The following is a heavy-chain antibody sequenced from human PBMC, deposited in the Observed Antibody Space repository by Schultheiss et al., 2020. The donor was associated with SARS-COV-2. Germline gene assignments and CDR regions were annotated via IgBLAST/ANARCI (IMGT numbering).Heavy chain of an antibody. CDR1: GGSISSGSYY. V-gene: IGHV4-61*02. D-gene: IGHD6-25*01. J-gene: IGHJ6*02. Sequence: SETLSLTCTVSGGSISSGSYYWSWIRQPAGKGLEWIGRINTSGNTNYNPSLRSRVTVSRDTSGKQFSLKLTSVTAADTAVYYCARDNGFYAMDVWGQGTTVTVSS. CDR3: ARDNGFYAMDV. CDR2: INTSGNT.